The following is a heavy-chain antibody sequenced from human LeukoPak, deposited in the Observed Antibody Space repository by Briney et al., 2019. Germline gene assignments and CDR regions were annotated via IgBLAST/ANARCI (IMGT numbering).Heavy chain of an antibody. CDR1: GYTVTSYY. J-gene: IGHJ3*02. CDR3: ARDVGHYGDYDAFDI. V-gene: IGHV1-46*01. Sequence: ASVKASCKASGYTVTSYYIHWVRQGPGQGLEWMGIINPSGGSTSYAQKFPGRVTMTRDTSTSTVYMELSSLRSEDTAVYYCARDVGHYGDYDAFDIWGQGTMVTVSS. D-gene: IGHD4-17*01. CDR2: INPSGGST.